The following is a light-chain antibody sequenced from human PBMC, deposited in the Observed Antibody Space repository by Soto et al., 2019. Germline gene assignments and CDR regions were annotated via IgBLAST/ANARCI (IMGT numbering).Light chain of an antibody. J-gene: IGLJ1*01. CDR1: VGL. V-gene: IGLV2-23*01. CDR3: CLYVGGRTCV. Sequence: QSALTQPASVSGSPGQSITISCTGTVGLVSWYQQHPGKVPKLIIYDDTKRPSGVSSRFSGSKSGSTASLTISGLQTEDEADYYCCLYVGGRTCVFGTGTKVTVL. CDR2: DDT.